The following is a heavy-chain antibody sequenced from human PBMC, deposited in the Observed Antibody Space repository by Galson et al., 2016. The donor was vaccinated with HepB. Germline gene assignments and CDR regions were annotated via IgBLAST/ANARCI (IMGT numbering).Heavy chain of an antibody. J-gene: IGHJ4*02. D-gene: IGHD2-21*02. Sequence: SVKVSCKASGGTFRNYAFSWVRQAPGQGLEWMGGIIPIFVTPSYAQKFQDRVAIIADESTTTAYLELSSLRYDDTAVYYCARGGGPAALQNFYAMDVWGQGTLVTVSS. CDR3: ARGGGPAALQNFYAMDV. V-gene: IGHV1-69*13. CDR1: GGTFRNYA. CDR2: IIPIFVTP.